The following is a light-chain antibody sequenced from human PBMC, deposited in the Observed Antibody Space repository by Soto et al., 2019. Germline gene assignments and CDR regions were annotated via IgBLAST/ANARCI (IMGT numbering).Light chain of an antibody. CDR2: AAS. V-gene: IGKV1-9*01. CDR3: QHLNTYPIT. J-gene: IGKJ5*01. CDR1: QTISTW. Sequence: DIQVTQSPPTLSASVGDRVTITCRASQTISTWMAWYQQKPGRAPQLLIYAASTLHSGVPSRFSGSGSGTDFTLTISSLQPEDFATYYCQHLNTYPITFGPGTRLEIK.